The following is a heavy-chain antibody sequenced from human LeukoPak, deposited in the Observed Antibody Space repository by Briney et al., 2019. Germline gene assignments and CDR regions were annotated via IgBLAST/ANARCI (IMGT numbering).Heavy chain of an antibody. Sequence: SETLSLTCTVSGGSISNSYYWGWIRQPLGKGLEWIGSIYYSGDTYYNPSLKSRVTVSMDTSKNQVSLILRSVTAADTAVYYCARKYPDHWFDPWGQGTLVTVSS. CDR3: ARKYPDHWFDP. D-gene: IGHD6-6*01. J-gene: IGHJ5*02. V-gene: IGHV4-39*01. CDR1: GGSISNSYY. CDR2: IYYSGDT.